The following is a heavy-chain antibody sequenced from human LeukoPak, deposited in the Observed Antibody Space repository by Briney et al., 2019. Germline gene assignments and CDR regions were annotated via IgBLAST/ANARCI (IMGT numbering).Heavy chain of an antibody. D-gene: IGHD2-2*01. J-gene: IGHJ4*02. V-gene: IGHV3-21*01. Sequence: GGSLRLSCAASGFTFSSFSMNWVRQAPGKGLEWVSSTSSRDTYIYYTDSVRGRFTISRDNAKNSLYLQMNSLRAEDTAVYYCAKRGSVTKSVDYWGQGTLVTVSS. CDR2: TSSRDTYI. CDR1: GFTFSSFS. CDR3: AKRGSVTKSVDY.